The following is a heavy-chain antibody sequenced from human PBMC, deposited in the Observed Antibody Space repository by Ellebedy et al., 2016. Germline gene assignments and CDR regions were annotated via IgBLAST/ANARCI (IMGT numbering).Heavy chain of an antibody. CDR3: ARGLTTSWRLLHQYAFDI. J-gene: IGHJ3*02. CDR2: ISSSGSNI. V-gene: IGHV3-11*01. Sequence: GGSLRLSCAASGFTFSDYYMSWIRQAPGKGLEWVSYISSSGSNIYNADSVKGRFTISRDNAKSSLYLQMNSLRAEDTAVYYCARGLTTSWRLLHQYAFDIWGQGTMVTVSS. D-gene: IGHD3-3*01. CDR1: GFTFSDYY.